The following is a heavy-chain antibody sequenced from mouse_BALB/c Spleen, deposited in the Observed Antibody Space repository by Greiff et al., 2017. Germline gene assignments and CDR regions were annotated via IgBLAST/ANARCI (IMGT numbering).Heavy chain of an antibody. V-gene: IGHV5-17*02. CDR1: GFTFSSFG. CDR2: ISSGSSTI. CDR3: ARSDTGTAY. J-gene: IGHJ3*01. D-gene: IGHD4-1*01. Sequence: EVKLMESGGGLVQPGGSRKLSCAASGFTFSSFGMHWVRQAPEKGLEWVAYISSGSSTIYYADTVKGRFTISRDNPKNTLFLQMTSLRSEDTAMYYCARSDTGTAYWGQGTLVTVSA.